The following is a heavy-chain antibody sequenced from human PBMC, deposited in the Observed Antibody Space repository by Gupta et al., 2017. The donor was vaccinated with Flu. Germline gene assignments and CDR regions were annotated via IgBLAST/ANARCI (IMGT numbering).Heavy chain of an antibody. CDR1: GFTFSSYE. Sequence: EVQLVDSGGGVVQPGGSLRLSCAASGFTFSSYEMNWVRLAPGKGLEWVAFISSRGVTYYTDSVKDRFTISRDNAKNSVHLQMHSLRAEDTAFYYCARGHWDSWGQGTLVTVSS. V-gene: IGHV3-48*03. J-gene: IGHJ4*02. CDR2: ISSRGVT. CDR3: ARGHWDS.